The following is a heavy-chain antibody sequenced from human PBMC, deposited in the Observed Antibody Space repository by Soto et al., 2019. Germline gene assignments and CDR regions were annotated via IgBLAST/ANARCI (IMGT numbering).Heavy chain of an antibody. Sequence: GGSLRLSCAASGFTFSSYSMNWVRQAPGKGLEWVSSISSSSSYIYYADSVKGRFTISRDNAKNSLYLQMNSLRAEDTAVYYCARDKNYDFWSGTVDYYYYYYMDVWGKGTTVTVSS. CDR2: ISSSSSYI. V-gene: IGHV3-21*01. D-gene: IGHD3-3*01. CDR3: ARDKNYDFWSGTVDYYYYYYMDV. J-gene: IGHJ6*03. CDR1: GFTFSSYS.